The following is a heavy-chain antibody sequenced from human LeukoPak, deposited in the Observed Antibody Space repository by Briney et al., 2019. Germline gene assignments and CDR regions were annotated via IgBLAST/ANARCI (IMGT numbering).Heavy chain of an antibody. Sequence: PGGSLRLSCAASGLTFNNYWMHWVRQAPGKGLVWVSRIRSDGGSRNYADSVRGQFTISRDNAKNTLYLQMNSLRAEDTAVYYCASGGSSDWYFNYWGQGTLVTVSS. D-gene: IGHD2-15*01. CDR3: ASGGSSDWYFNY. J-gene: IGHJ4*02. CDR1: GLTFNNYW. CDR2: IRSDGGSR. V-gene: IGHV3-74*01.